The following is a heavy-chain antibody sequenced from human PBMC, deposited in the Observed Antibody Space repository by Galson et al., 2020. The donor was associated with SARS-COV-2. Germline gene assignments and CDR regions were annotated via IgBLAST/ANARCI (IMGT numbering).Heavy chain of an antibody. CDR2: ISTYNGHT. J-gene: IGHJ4*02. CDR3: AREERWLHLD. CDR1: GYTFTNYG. Sequence: ASVKVSCKASGYTFTNYGISWVRQAPGQGLEWMGWISTYNGHTDYAQKFQGRVTMTTDTSTSTAYMELRSLRSDDTAVYYCAREERWLHLDWGQGTLVTVSS. V-gene: IGHV1-18*01. D-gene: IGHD5-12*01.